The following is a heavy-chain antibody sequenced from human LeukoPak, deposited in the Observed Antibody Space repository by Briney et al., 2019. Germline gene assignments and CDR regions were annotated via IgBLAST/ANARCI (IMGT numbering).Heavy chain of an antibody. CDR3: ARTGWALAGEFDY. D-gene: IGHD6-19*01. CDR1: GGTFSSYA. CDR2: IIPIFGTA. V-gene: IGHV1-69*05. Sequence: SVKVSCKASGGTFSSYAISWVRQAPGQGLEWMGRIIPIFGTANYAQKFQGRVTITTDESTSTAYMELSSLRSEDTAVYYCARTGWALAGEFDYWGQGTLVTVSS. J-gene: IGHJ4*02.